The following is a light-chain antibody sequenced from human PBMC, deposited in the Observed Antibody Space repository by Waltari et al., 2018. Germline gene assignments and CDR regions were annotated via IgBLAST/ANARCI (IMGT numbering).Light chain of an antibody. J-gene: IGLJ2*01. CDR2: QDK. V-gene: IGLV3-1*01. CDR1: ELADQY. CDR3: QAWDSNTVV. Sequence: SYELTQPPSVSVSPGQTASITCSGDELADQYVCWYQQKPGQSPVVGRNQDKKRPSGIPERFSGSNSGNTATLTISETQAMDEADYYCQAWDSNTVVFGGGTKVTVL.